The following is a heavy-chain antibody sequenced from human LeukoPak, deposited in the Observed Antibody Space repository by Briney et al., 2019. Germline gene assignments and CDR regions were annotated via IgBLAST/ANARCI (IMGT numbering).Heavy chain of an antibody. CDR3: ARHDPPYSNFGAFDI. Sequence: SETLSLTCSVSGGSISSSSYYWGWLRQPPGKGLEWIGSIYYSGSTYYSPSLKSRVTISVDTSKNQFSLKLSSVTAADTAVYYCARHDPPYSNFGAFDIWGQGTMVTVSS. CDR1: GGSISSSSYY. V-gene: IGHV4-39*01. CDR2: IYYSGST. D-gene: IGHD4-11*01. J-gene: IGHJ3*02.